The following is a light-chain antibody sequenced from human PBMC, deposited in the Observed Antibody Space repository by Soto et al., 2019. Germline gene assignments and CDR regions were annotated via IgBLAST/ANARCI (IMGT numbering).Light chain of an antibody. Sequence: QVNQSPFTLSASVGDRVTINLPASQRNNWWLAWYQEKPGKAPNLVIYKASSLEGGVPSRFNGSGSGTEFTLTISSLQPDDFATYYCQQYRSYTPLTFGGGTKVEIK. CDR3: QQYRSYTPLT. J-gene: IGKJ4*01. CDR1: QRNNWW. CDR2: KAS. V-gene: IGKV1-5*03.